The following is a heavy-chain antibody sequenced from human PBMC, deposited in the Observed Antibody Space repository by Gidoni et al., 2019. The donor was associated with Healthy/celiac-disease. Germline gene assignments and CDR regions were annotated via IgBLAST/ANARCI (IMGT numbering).Heavy chain of an antibody. D-gene: IGHD5-12*01. V-gene: IGHV4-39*01. J-gene: IGHJ4*02. CDR3: ARHPEGDGYTDY. Sequence: QLQLQESGPGLVKPSETLSLTCTVSGGSISSSSYYWGWIRQPPGKGLEWIGSIYYSGSTYYNPSLKSRVTISVDTSKNQFSLKLSSVTAADTAVYYCARHPEGDGYTDYWGQGTLVTVSS. CDR1: GGSISSSSYY. CDR2: IYYSGST.